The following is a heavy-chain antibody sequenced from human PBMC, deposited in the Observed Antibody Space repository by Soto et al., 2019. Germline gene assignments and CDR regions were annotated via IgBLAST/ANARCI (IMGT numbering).Heavy chain of an antibody. D-gene: IGHD5-12*01. V-gene: IGHV3-30*18. CDR2: ISYDGIDK. Sequence: ILKETGKGLEWVAVISYDGIDKNYADSVKGRFTISRENSKNMVYLQMNSLRAEDTAVYYCAKDLREMATIGPDYWGQGILVTVSP. CDR3: AKDLREMATIGPDY. J-gene: IGHJ4*02.